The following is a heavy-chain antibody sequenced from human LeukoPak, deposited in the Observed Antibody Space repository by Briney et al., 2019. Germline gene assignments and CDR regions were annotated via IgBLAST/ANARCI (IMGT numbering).Heavy chain of an antibody. CDR3: ARRPGDCSGGSCHFDY. CDR2: INPNSGGT. V-gene: IGHV1-2*06. D-gene: IGHD2-15*01. Sequence: ASVKVSCKASGYTFTSYYMHWVRQAPGQGLEWMGRINPNSGGTNYAQKFQGRVTMTRDTSISTAYMELSRLRSDDTAVYYCARRPGDCSGGSCHFDYWGQGTLVTVSS. J-gene: IGHJ4*02. CDR1: GYTFTSYY.